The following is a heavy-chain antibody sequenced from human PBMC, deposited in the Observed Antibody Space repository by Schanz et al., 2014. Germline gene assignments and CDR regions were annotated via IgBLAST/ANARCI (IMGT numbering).Heavy chain of an antibody. V-gene: IGHV3-7*01. D-gene: IGHD1-26*01. J-gene: IGHJ4*02. CDR3: AREVGGSFGQHY. Sequence: EVQLVESGGGLVQPGGSLRLSCAASGFTFSVYWMHWVRQAPGKGLDWVGIIKPDGSEKFYVDSVKGRFTISRDNAKNLMYLHLNSLRAEDTAVYYCAREVGGSFGQHYWGQGALVTVSS. CDR2: IKPDGSEK. CDR1: GFTFSVYW.